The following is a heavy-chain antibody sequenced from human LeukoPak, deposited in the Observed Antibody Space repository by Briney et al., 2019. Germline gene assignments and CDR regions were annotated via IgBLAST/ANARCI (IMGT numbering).Heavy chain of an antibody. CDR2: INHSGSA. CDR1: GRSIIGYH. D-gene: IGHD4-23*01. J-gene: IGHJ4*02. CDR3: ARDPTTVVSVPYYFDD. V-gene: IGHV4-34*01. Sequence: SETLSLTCAVFGRSIIGYHWNWIRQSPGKGLEWIGEINHSGSANYNPSFNSRVTISLDTSKNQFSLELRSVTAADTAVYYCARDPTTVVSVPYYFDDWGQGTLVIVSS.